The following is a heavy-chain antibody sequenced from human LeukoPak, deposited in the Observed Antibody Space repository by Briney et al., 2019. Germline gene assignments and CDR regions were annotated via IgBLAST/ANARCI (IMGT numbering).Heavy chain of an antibody. CDR2: IRYDGSNK. V-gene: IGHV3-30*02. D-gene: IGHD6-6*01. J-gene: IGHJ4*02. Sequence: GGSLRLSCAASGFTFSSYGMHWVRQAPGKGLEWVAFIRYDGSNKYYADSVKGRFTISRDNSKNTLYLQMNSLRAEDTAVYYCAKDKTLAARTYFDYWGQGTLVTVSS. CDR3: AKDKTLAARTYFDY. CDR1: GFTFSSYG.